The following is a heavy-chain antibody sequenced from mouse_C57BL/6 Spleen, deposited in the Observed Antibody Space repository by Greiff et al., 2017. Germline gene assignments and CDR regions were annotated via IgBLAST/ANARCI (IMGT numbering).Heavy chain of an antibody. V-gene: IGHV10-1*01. CDR2: IRSKSNNYAT. CDR3: VRQDYSNPFAY. J-gene: IGHJ3*01. CDR1: GFSFNTYA. Sequence: EVQGVESGGGLVQPKGSLKLSCAASGFSFNTYAMNWVRQAPGKGLEWVARIRSKSNNYATYYADSVKDRFTISRDDSESMLYLQMNNLKTEDTAMYYCVRQDYSNPFAYWGQATLVTVS. D-gene: IGHD2-5*01.